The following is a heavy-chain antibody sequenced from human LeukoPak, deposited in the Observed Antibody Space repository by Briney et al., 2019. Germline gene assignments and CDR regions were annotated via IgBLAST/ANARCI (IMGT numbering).Heavy chain of an antibody. CDR1: GGSFSGYY. D-gene: IGHD3-22*01. J-gene: IGHJ4*02. Sequence: SETLSLTCAVYGGSFSGYYWSWIRQPPGKGLEWIGSIYYSGSTYYNPSLKSRVTISVDTSKNQFSLKLSSVTAADTAVYYCARRYYYDSSDWYYWGQGTLVTVSS. CDR3: ARRYYYDSSDWYY. V-gene: IGHV4-34*01. CDR2: IYYSGST.